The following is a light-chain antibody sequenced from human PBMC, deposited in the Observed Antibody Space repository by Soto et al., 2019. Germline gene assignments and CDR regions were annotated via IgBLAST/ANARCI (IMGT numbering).Light chain of an antibody. CDR2: KAS. CDR3: QQYNDYSWT. Sequence: DIQMTQSPSTLSASVGDRVSINCRASQSISAWLAWYQQKPGKAPRLLIYKASTLEIGVPSRFSGSGPGTEFTLTISSLQPDDVAIYYCQQYNDYSWTFGQGTKVDLK. CDR1: QSISAW. J-gene: IGKJ1*01. V-gene: IGKV1-5*03.